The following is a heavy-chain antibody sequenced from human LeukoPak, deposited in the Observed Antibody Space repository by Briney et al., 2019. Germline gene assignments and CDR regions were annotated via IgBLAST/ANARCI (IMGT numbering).Heavy chain of an antibody. D-gene: IGHD6-19*01. J-gene: IGHJ4*02. V-gene: IGHV3-30*18. CDR2: ISYDGSNK. CDR3: AKSSCGSGYCCFDY. CDR1: GFTFSNYA. Sequence: GGSLRLSCAAPGFTFSNYAMHWVRQAPGKGLEWVAVISYDGSNKYYADSVKGRFTISRDNSKNTLYLQMNSLRAEDTAVYYCAKSSCGSGYCCFDYWGQGTLVTVSS.